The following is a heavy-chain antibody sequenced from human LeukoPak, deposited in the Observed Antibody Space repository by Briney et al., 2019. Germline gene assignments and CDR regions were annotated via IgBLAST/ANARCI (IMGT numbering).Heavy chain of an antibody. J-gene: IGHJ4*02. CDR3: ARDRLAVFGMIVVVITPWFDY. V-gene: IGHV1-46*01. CDR2: INPSGGST. D-gene: IGHD3-22*01. Sequence: ASVKVSCKASGYTFTSYYMHWVRQAPGQGLEWMGIINPSGGSTSYAQKFQGRVTMTRDMSTSTVYMELSSLRSEDTAVYYCARDRLAVFGMIVVVITPWFDYWGQGTLVTVSS. CDR1: GYTFTSYY.